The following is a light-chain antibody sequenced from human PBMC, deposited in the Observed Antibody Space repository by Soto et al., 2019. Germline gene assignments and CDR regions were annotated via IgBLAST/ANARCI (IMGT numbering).Light chain of an antibody. CDR3: QQYGSSPRT. J-gene: IGKJ1*01. Sequence: EIVLTQSPGTLSLSPGERATLSCRASQSVSSSYLAWYQQKPGQAPRLLIYGVSSRATGIPDRFSGSGSGTDFTLTISRLEPEDFAVYYCQQYGSSPRTFSQGPKVDIK. CDR1: QSVSSSY. V-gene: IGKV3-20*01. CDR2: GVS.